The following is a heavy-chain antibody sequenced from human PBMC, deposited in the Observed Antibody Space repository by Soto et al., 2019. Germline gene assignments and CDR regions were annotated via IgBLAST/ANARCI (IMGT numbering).Heavy chain of an antibody. Sequence: QVQLVESGGGVVQPGRSLRLSCAASGFTFSSYAMHWVRQAPGKGLEWVAVISYDGSNKYYADSVKGRFTISRDNSKNTLYLQMNSRRAEDTAVYYCARGGWLRWEYFDYWGQGTLVTVSS. CDR1: GFTFSSYA. CDR2: ISYDGSNK. D-gene: IGHD5-12*01. J-gene: IGHJ4*02. V-gene: IGHV3-30-3*01. CDR3: ARGGWLRWEYFDY.